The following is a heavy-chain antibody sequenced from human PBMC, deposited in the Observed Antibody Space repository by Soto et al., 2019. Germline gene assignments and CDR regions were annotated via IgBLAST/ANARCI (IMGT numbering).Heavy chain of an antibody. Sequence: GGSLRLSCAASGFTFSSYAMSWVRQAPGKGLEWAAAISGSGGSTHYADSVKGRFTISRDNAKNSLYLQMNSLRDEDTAVYDCARDWWELLMDYGMDVWGQGTTVTVSS. CDR2: ISGSGGST. CDR3: ARDWWELLMDYGMDV. D-gene: IGHD1-26*01. V-gene: IGHV3-23*01. J-gene: IGHJ6*02. CDR1: GFTFSSYA.